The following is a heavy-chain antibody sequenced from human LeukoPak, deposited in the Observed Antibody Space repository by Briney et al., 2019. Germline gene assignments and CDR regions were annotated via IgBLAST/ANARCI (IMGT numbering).Heavy chain of an antibody. CDR2: IKQDGSEK. J-gene: IGHJ4*02. V-gene: IGHV3-7*01. CDR3: ARASYDFWSGYSALFDY. D-gene: IGHD3-3*01. CDR1: GFTFSSYW. Sequence: GGSLRLSCAASGFTFSSYWMSWVRQAPGKGLEWVANIKQDGSEKYYVDSVKGRFTISRDNAKNSLYLQMNSLRAEDTAVYYCARASYDFWSGYSALFDYWGQGTLVTVSS.